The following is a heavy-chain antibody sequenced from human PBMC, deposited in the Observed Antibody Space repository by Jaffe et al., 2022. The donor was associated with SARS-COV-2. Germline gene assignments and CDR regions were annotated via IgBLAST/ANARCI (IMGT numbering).Heavy chain of an antibody. CDR3: AKERQSIAALDP. CDR1: GFTFDDYT. Sequence: EVQLVESGGVVVQPGGSLRLSCAASGFTFDDYTMHWVRQAPGKGLEWVSLISWDGGSTYYADSVKGRFTISRDNSKNSLYLQMNSLRTEDTALYYCAKERQSIAALDPWGQGTLVTVSS. CDR2: ISWDGGST. V-gene: IGHV3-43*01. D-gene: IGHD6-6*01. J-gene: IGHJ5*02.